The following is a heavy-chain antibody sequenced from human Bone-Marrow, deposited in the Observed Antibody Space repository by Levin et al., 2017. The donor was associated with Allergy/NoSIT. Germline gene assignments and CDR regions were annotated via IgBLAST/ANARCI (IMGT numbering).Heavy chain of an antibody. CDR1: GYTFTGYY. CDR3: AREQAEFLEWLLSARDYYYYYGMDV. J-gene: IGHJ6*02. D-gene: IGHD3-3*01. CDR2: INPNSGGT. V-gene: IGHV1-2*02. Sequence: ASVKVSCKASGYTFTGYYMHWVRQAPGQGLEWMGWINPNSGGTNYAQKFQGRVTMTRDTSISTAYMELSRLRSDDTAVYYCAREQAEFLEWLLSARDYYYYYGMDVWGQGTTVTVSS.